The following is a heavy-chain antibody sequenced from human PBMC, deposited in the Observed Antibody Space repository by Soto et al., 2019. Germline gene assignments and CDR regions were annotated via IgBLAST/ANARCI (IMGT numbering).Heavy chain of an antibody. CDR2: IHITENT. CDR1: GGSISSYY. V-gene: IGHV4-4*07. D-gene: IGHD6-13*01. J-gene: IGHJ4*02. CDR3: ARALSSAAGLYFDY. Sequence: KPSETLSLTCTVSGGSISSYYWSWLRQPAGKGLEWIGRIHITENTNYNPSLKSRVTMSADTSNNQFSLRLNSLTAADTAVYYCARALSSAAGLYFDYWGQGTLVTVSS.